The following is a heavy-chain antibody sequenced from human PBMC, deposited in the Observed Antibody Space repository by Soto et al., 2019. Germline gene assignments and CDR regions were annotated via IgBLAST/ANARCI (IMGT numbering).Heavy chain of an antibody. CDR2: TSNSGST. J-gene: IGHJ4*02. D-gene: IGHD2-2*01. Sequence: QVQLQESGPGLVKPSQTLSLTCTVSGGSITSSGYYWSWIRQHPGEGLEWIGFTSNSGSTSYNPSLKSRVTISVHTSSNPFSLNLKSVTAAHTAVYYCARGGGSTKVDYWGQGTLVTVSP. CDR3: ARGGGSTKVDY. V-gene: IGHV4-31*03. CDR1: GGSITSSGYY.